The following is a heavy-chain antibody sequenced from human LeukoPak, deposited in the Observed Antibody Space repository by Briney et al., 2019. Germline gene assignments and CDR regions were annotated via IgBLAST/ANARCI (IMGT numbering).Heavy chain of an antibody. D-gene: IGHD3-10*01. CDR2: IRYDGSNK. CDR1: GFTFSSYG. Sequence: GGSLRLSCAASGFTFSSYGMHWVRQAPGKGLEWVAFIRYDGSNKYYADSVKGRFTISRDNSKNTLYLQMNSLRAEDTAVYYCAREPGRTYYYGSGSPTDYWGQGTLVTVSS. CDR3: AREPGRTYYYGSGSPTDY. J-gene: IGHJ4*02. V-gene: IGHV3-30*02.